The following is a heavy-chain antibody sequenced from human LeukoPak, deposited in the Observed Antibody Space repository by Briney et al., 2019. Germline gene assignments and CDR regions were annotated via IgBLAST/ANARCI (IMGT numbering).Heavy chain of an antibody. Sequence: PSETLSLTCTVSGGSISSYYWSWIRQPPGKGLEWIGYLYTSGSTNYNPSLKSRVTISVDTSKTQFSLKLSSVTAADTAVYYCARSGYCSSTSCSMPLDYWGQGTLVTVSS. D-gene: IGHD2-2*01. V-gene: IGHV4-4*09. CDR3: ARSGYCSSTSCSMPLDY. J-gene: IGHJ4*02. CDR2: LYTSGST. CDR1: GGSISSYY.